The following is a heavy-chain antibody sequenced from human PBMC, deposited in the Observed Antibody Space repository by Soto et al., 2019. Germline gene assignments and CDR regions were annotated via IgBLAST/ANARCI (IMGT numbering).Heavy chain of an antibody. Sequence: SETLSLTCTVSGGSLSSYYWNWIRQPPGKGLEWIGYIYYSGSTNYNPSFKSRVTISVDTSKNQFSLKLSSMTAADAAVYYCARSPSMVRGVIMDYWGQGTLVTVSS. D-gene: IGHD3-10*01. J-gene: IGHJ4*02. CDR1: GGSLSSYY. CDR3: ARSPSMVRGVIMDY. CDR2: IYYSGST. V-gene: IGHV4-59*08.